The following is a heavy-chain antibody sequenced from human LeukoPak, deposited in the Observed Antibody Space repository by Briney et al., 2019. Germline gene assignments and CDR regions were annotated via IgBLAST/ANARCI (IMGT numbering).Heavy chain of an antibody. CDR2: IYPGDSDT. D-gene: IGHD5-12*01. V-gene: IGHV5-51*01. J-gene: IGHJ4*02. CDR3: ARGDVDIVATTHFDY. CDR1: GYSFTSYW. Sequence: GESLKISCKGSGYSFTSYWIGWARQMPGKGLEWMGIIYPGDSDTRYSPSFQGQVTISADKSISTAYLQWSSLKASDTAMYYCARGDVDIVATTHFDYWGQGTLVTVSS.